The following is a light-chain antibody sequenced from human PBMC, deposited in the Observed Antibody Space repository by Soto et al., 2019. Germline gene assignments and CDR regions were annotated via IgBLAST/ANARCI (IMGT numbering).Light chain of an antibody. CDR3: QQRASWVT. V-gene: IGKV3-11*01. CDR2: DAS. Sequence: ETVLTQSPGTLSLSPGERATLSCRASQSVSSYLAWYQQKPGQAPRLLIYDASNRATGIPARFSGSGSETDFTLTISSLEPEDFAVYYCQQRASWVTFGQGTRLEIK. CDR1: QSVSSY. J-gene: IGKJ5*01.